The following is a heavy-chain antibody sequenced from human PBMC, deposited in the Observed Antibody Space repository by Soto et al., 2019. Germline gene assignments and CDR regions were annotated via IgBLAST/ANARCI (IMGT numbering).Heavy chain of an antibody. CDR1: GYTFTSYG. CDR3: ARDRWYCSSTSCYYYYYYGMDV. J-gene: IGHJ6*02. D-gene: IGHD2-2*01. CDR2: INAGNGNT. V-gene: IGHV1-3*01. Sequence: ASVKVSCKASGYTFTSYGISWVRQAPGQGLEWMGWINAGNGNTKYSQKFQGRVTITRDTSASTAYMELSSLRSEDTAVYYCARDRWYCSSTSCYYYYYYGMDVWGQGTTVTVSS.